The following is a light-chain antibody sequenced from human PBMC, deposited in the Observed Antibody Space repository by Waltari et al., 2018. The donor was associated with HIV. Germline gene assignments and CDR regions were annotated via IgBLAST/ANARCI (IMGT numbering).Light chain of an antibody. CDR3: QQYYSSPLT. CDR1: QSVFFGSNNKNY. V-gene: IGKV4-1*01. CDR2: WAS. J-gene: IGKJ4*01. Sequence: IVMPQSPDSLTLSLGERATIPCKSSQSVFFGSNNKNYLAWYQQKPGQPPKLLFYWASTRESGVPDRFSVSGSGTDFTLTISSLRTEDVAVYYCQQYYSSPLTFGGGTKVEI.